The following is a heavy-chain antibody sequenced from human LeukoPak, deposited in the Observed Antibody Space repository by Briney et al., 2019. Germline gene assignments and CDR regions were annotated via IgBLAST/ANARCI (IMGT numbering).Heavy chain of an antibody. Sequence: GGSLRLSCAASGFTFSSYAMSWVRQAPGKGLEWVSAISGSGGSTYYADSVKGRFTISRDNSKNTLYLQMNSLRAEDTAVYYCAKDKGSSGTLYYYYYGMDVWGQGTTVTVSS. V-gene: IGHV3-23*01. J-gene: IGHJ6*02. CDR2: ISGSGGST. CDR1: GFTFSSYA. CDR3: AKDKGSSGTLYYYYYGMDV. D-gene: IGHD3-22*01.